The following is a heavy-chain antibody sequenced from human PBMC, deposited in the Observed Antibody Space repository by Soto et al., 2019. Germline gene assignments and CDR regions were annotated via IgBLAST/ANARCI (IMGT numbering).Heavy chain of an antibody. CDR2: IYYSGST. CDR3: AGFQQWLAHFNY. J-gene: IGHJ4*02. Sequence: SETLSLTCTVSGGSISSYYWSWIRQPPGKGLEWIGHIYYSGSTNYNPSHKSRVTISLDTSKNQFSLKLNSVTAADTAVYYCAGFQQWLAHFNYWGQGSLVTVSS. D-gene: IGHD6-19*01. V-gene: IGHV4-59*01. CDR1: GGSISSYY.